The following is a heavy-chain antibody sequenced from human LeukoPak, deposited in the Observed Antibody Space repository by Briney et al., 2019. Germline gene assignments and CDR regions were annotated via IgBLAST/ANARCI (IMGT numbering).Heavy chain of an antibody. J-gene: IGHJ4*02. D-gene: IGHD3-22*01. Sequence: GGSLRLSCAASGFTFSSYAMSWVRQAPGKGLEWVSAISGSGGSTYYADSVKSRFTISRDNSKNTLYLQMNSLRAEDTAVYYCAKAVNYYDSSGYYFYWGQGTLVTVSS. CDR2: ISGSGGST. V-gene: IGHV3-23*01. CDR3: AKAVNYYDSSGYYFY. CDR1: GFTFSSYA.